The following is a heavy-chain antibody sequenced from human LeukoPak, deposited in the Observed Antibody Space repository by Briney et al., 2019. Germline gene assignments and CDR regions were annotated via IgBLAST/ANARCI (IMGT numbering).Heavy chain of an antibody. CDR3: TTDRDEKYYFDY. CDR1: GFTFSNAW. Sequence: GGSLRLSCAASGFTFSNAWMSWVRQAPGKGLEWVGRIKSKTDGGTTDYAAPVKGRFTISRDDSKNTLYLQMNSLKTADTAVYYCTTDRDEKYYFDYWGQGTLVTVSS. CDR2: IKSKTDGGTT. J-gene: IGHJ4*02. V-gene: IGHV3-15*01.